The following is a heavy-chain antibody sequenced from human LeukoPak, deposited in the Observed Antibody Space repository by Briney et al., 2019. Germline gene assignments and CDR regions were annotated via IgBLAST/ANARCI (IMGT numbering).Heavy chain of an antibody. J-gene: IGHJ4*02. CDR3: ARQGYYDSSGPFDY. D-gene: IGHD3-22*01. Sequence: GGSLRLSCAASGFTFSSYEMNWVRQAPGKGLEWVSYISSSGSTIYYADSVKGRFTICRDNAKNSLYLQMNSLRAEDTAVYDCARQGYYDSSGPFDYWGQGTLVTVSS. CDR2: ISSSGSTI. V-gene: IGHV3-48*03. CDR1: GFTFSSYE.